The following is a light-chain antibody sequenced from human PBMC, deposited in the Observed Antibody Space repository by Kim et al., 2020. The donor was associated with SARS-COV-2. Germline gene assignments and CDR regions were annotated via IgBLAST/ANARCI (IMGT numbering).Light chain of an antibody. Sequence: SSELTQDPAVSVALGQTVRITCQGDSLRSYYATWYQQKPGQAPILVIYGKNNRPSGIPDRFSGSSSGNTASLTITGTQAGDEADYYCNSRGSSGNEVFVG. J-gene: IGLJ3*02. CDR2: GKN. CDR1: SLRSYY. CDR3: NSRGSSGNEV. V-gene: IGLV3-19*01.